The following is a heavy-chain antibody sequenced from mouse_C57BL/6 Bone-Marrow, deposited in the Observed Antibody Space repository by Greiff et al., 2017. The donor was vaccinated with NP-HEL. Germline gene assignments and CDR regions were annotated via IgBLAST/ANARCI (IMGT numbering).Heavy chain of an antibody. D-gene: IGHD2-4*01. CDR1: GYTFTSYW. CDR2: IHPSDSDT. J-gene: IGHJ2*01. Sequence: VQLQQPGAELVKPGASVKVSCKASGYTFTSYWMHWVRQRPGQGLEWIGRIHPSDSDTNYNQKFKGKATLTVDKSSSTAYMQLSSLTSEDSAVYYCAISTMITTYCFDYWGQGTTLTVSS. CDR3: AISTMITTYCFDY. V-gene: IGHV1-74*01.